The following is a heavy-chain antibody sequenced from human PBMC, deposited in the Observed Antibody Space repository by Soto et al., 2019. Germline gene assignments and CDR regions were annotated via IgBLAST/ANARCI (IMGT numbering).Heavy chain of an antibody. CDR2: IYWDADK. Sequence: QITLKESGPTLVKPTQTLTLTCTFSGFSLSTTGEGVGWIRQPPGKALEWLALIYWDADKHYNPSLKSRLTIPTDTSKKQVVLTMTIMDPVYTATYYCVQSRCGVDCLPSYSSLSYYGLDGWGEGTTVIVSS. CDR3: VQSRCGVDCLPSYSSLSYYGLDG. D-gene: IGHD2-21*02. J-gene: IGHJ6*04. CDR1: GFSLSTTGEG. V-gene: IGHV2-5*02.